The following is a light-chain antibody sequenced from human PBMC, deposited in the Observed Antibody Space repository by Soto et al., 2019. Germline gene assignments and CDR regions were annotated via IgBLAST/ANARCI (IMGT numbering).Light chain of an antibody. CDR3: QQYSNWPPAIT. CDR1: ETVSTN. V-gene: IGKV3D-15*01. CDR2: GSS. Sequence: EIVLTQSPDTLSLSPGERATLSCRASETVSTNLAWFQRKAGQPPRVLIYGSSTRATGVPDRFSGSGSGTEFALIISSLQSEEVAVYYCQQYSNWPPAITFGQGTRLEIK. J-gene: IGKJ5*01.